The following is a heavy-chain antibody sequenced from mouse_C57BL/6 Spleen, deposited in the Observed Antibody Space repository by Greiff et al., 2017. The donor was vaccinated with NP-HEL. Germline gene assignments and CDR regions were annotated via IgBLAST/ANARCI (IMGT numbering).Heavy chain of an antibody. V-gene: IGHV1-26*01. CDR1: GYTFTDYY. Sequence: EVQLQQSGPELVKPGASVKISCKASGYTFTDYYMNWVKQSHGKSLEWIGDINPNNGGTSYNQKFKGKATLTVDKSSSTAYMELRSLTSEDSAVYYCARGGLPLYFDYWGQGTTLTVSS. J-gene: IGHJ2*01. CDR3: ARGGLPLYFDY. D-gene: IGHD2-10*01. CDR2: INPNNGGT.